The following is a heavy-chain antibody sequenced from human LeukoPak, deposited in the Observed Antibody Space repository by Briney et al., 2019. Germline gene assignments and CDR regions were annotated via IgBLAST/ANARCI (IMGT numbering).Heavy chain of an antibody. CDR3: AKNRLNNYVWGSATYFDS. CDR2: ISGSGGST. D-gene: IGHD3-16*01. CDR1: GFTFSSYA. J-gene: IGHJ4*02. Sequence: GGSLRLSCAASGFTFSSYAMSWVRQAPGKGLEWVSAISGSGGSTYYADSVKGRFTISRDNSKNTLYLQMDSLTVEDTAVFYCAKNRLNNYVWGSATYFDSWGQGTLVTVSS. V-gene: IGHV3-23*01.